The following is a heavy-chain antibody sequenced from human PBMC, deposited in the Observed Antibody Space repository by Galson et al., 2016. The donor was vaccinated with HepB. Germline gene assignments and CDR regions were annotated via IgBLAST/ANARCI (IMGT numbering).Heavy chain of an antibody. V-gene: IGHV3-11*06. D-gene: IGHD3-22*01. CDR3: ARIYHSAGYYYGNYFDN. Sequence: SLRLSCAASGFSFSDYYMTWVRQAPGKGLEWVSYISSGSTYTNYGDSVKGRFTISRDNAKNSLFLQMHSLRVEDTAVYYCARIYHSAGYYYGNYFDNWGQGTLVTVSS. CDR1: GFSFSDYY. CDR2: ISSGSTYT. J-gene: IGHJ4*02.